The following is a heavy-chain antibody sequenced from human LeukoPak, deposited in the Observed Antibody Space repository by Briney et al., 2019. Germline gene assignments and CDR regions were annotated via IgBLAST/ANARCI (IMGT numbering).Heavy chain of an antibody. CDR3: AKDLSPGHY. D-gene: IGHD2/OR15-2a*01. CDR2: ISGNGGNT. CDR1: GFTFSSYG. J-gene: IGHJ4*02. V-gene: IGHV3-23*01. Sequence: PGGSLRLSCAASGFTFSSYGMSWVRQAPGKGPEWVSAISGNGGNTYYADSVKGRFTISRDNSKDTLYLQMNSLRAEDTAVYYCAKDLSPGHYWGQGTLVTVSS.